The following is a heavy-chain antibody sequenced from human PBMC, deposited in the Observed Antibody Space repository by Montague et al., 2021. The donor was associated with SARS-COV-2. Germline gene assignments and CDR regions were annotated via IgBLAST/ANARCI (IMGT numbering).Heavy chain of an antibody. J-gene: IGHJ5*02. CDR2: IHHSGTT. Sequence: SETLSRTCTVSGGSVSGTSYYWAWIRQPPGKGLEWIVNIHHSGTTFYNLSLKSRVTISVDTSKNEVSLKLNSVTTADTAVYYCARQGGPAGKHWFDPWGQGTLVTVSS. D-gene: IGHD2-2*01. V-gene: IGHV4-39*01. CDR1: GGSVSGTSYY. CDR3: ARQGGPAGKHWFDP.